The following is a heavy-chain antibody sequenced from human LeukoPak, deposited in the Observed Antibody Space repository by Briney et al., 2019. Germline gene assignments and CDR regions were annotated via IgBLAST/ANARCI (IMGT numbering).Heavy chain of an antibody. CDR3: ARDGYSSFDY. D-gene: IGHD5-18*01. CDR1: GYSISSGYY. J-gene: IGHJ4*02. Sequence: PSETLSLTCTVSGYSISSGYYWGWIRQPPGKGLEWIGSIYYSGSTYYNPSLKSRVTISVDTSKNQFSLKLSSVTAADTAVYYCARDGYSSFDYWGQGTLVTVSS. V-gene: IGHV4-38-2*02. CDR2: IYYSGST.